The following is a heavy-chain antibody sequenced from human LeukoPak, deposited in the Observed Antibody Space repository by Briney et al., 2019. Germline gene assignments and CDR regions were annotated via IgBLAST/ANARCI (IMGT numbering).Heavy chain of an antibody. V-gene: IGHV3-7*01. CDR1: RFTFSSYW. CDR3: AREGYCYLVYYFDY. D-gene: IGHD2-15*01. CDR2: IKQDGSEK. Sequence: GGSLRLSCAASRFTFSSYWMSWVRQAPGKGLEWVANIKQDGSEKYYVDSVKGRFTISRDNAKNSLYLQMNSLRAEDTAVYYCAREGYCYLVYYFDYWAQGTLVTVSS. J-gene: IGHJ4*02.